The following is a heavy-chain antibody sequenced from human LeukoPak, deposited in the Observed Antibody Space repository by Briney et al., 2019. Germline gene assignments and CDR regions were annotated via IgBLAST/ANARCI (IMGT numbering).Heavy chain of an antibody. CDR2: IWYDGSNK. J-gene: IGHJ5*02. D-gene: IGHD2-2*01. CDR1: GFTFSSYG. V-gene: IGHV3-30*02. Sequence: PGGSLSLACAASGFTFSSYGMDSASQERGKWLGWVAFIWYDGSNKYCAVSVKGRFTISRDNSKNTLYLQMNSLRGEDTAVYYCAKDRVRYCSSTSCSGFDPWGQGTLVTVSS. CDR3: AKDRVRYCSSTSCSGFDP.